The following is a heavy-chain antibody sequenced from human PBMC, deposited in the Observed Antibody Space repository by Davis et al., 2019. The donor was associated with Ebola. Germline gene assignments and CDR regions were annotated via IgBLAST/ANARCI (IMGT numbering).Heavy chain of an antibody. Sequence: GESLKISCAASGFVFSSYAMSWVRQAPGRGLEWVSSVSGSGGNTDYADSVKGRFTISRDNSKNTLYLQMNSLRAEDTAVYYCAREGKYRDESRTFDYWGQGTLVTVSS. CDR3: AREGKYRDESRTFDY. CDR2: VSGSGGNT. CDR1: GFVFSSYA. J-gene: IGHJ4*02. V-gene: IGHV3-23*01. D-gene: IGHD2-2*01.